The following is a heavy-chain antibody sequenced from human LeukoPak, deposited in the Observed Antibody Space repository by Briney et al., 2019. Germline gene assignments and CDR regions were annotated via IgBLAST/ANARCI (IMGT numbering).Heavy chain of an antibody. Sequence: GRSLRLSCAASGFTFGSYGMHWVRQAPGKGLEWVAVISYDGSNKYYADSVKSRFTISRDNSKNTLYLQMNSLRAEDTAVYYCAKDSPLYSSGWYNYYYGMDVWGQGTTVTVSS. CDR3: AKDSPLYSSGWYNYYYGMDV. CDR1: GFTFGSYG. V-gene: IGHV3-30*18. J-gene: IGHJ6*02. D-gene: IGHD6-19*01. CDR2: ISYDGSNK.